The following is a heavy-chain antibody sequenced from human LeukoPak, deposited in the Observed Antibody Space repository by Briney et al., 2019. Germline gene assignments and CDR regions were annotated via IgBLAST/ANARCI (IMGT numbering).Heavy chain of an antibody. CDR3: AKVGYCSSTSCYDAFDI. CDR2: ISGSGGST. D-gene: IGHD2-2*01. CDR1: GFTFSSYA. V-gene: IGHV3-23*01. J-gene: IGHJ3*02. Sequence: GGSLRLSCAASGFTFSSYAMSWVRQAPGKGLEWVSAISGSGGSTYYADSVKGRFTISRDNSKNTLYLQMNSLRAEDTAVYFCAKVGYCSSTSCYDAFDIWGQGTMVTVSS.